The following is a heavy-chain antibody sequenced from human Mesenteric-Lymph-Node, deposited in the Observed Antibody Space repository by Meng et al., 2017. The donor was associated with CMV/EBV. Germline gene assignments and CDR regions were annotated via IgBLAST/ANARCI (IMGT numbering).Heavy chain of an antibody. V-gene: IGHV3-23*01. CDR3: AKDPRHYYDSSGYYC. CDR1: GFTFSSYA. J-gene: IGHJ4*02. CDR2: LYYTGDLT. D-gene: IGHD3-22*01. Sequence: GESLKISCAASGFTFSSYAMSWVRQAPGKGLEWVSTLYYTGDLTYYADSVKGRFTISRDTSTSTLYLQMNGLRAEDTAVYYCAKDPRHYYDSSGYYCWGQGTLVTVSS.